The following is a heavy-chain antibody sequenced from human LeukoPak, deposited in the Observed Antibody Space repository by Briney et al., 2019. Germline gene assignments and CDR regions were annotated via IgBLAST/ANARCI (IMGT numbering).Heavy chain of an antibody. V-gene: IGHV3-30*04. D-gene: IGHD4-17*01. Sequence: GGSLRLSCAASGFTCSSYAMHWVRQAPGKGLEWVAVISYDGSNKYYADSVKGRFTISRDNSKNTLYLQMNSLRAEDTAVYYCARAHGDFPLFFDYWGQGTLVTVSS. CDR1: GFTCSSYA. CDR3: ARAHGDFPLFFDY. J-gene: IGHJ4*02. CDR2: ISYDGSNK.